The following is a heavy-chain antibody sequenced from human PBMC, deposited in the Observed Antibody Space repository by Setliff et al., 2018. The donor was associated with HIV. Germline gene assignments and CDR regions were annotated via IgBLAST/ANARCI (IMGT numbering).Heavy chain of an antibody. J-gene: IGHJ4*02. V-gene: IGHV4-39*07. Sequence: SETLSLTCTVSGGSISSSSYSWGWIRQPPGKGLEWIGSIYYSGSTYYNPSLRSRVTMSIDTSKNQFSLKLNSVTAADTAVYYCAGLSDFLDDWGLGNLVTVSS. D-gene: IGHD2-21*01. CDR2: IYYSGST. CDR3: AGLSDFLDD. CDR1: GGSISSSSYS.